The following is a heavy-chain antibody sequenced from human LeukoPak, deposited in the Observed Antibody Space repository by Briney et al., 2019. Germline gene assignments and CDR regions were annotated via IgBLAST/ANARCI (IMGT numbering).Heavy chain of an antibody. D-gene: IGHD3-16*01. CDR3: ARNPRLIWDLYFDY. CDR1: GFTSSSYW. CDR2: IKSDGSRT. J-gene: IGHJ4*02. Sequence: PGGSLRLSCAASGFTSSSYWMHWVRQAPGKGLVWVSRIKSDGSRTNYADSVKGRFTISRDNAKNTLYLQMNSLRAEDTAVYYCARNPRLIWDLYFDYWGQGTLVTVSS. V-gene: IGHV3-74*01.